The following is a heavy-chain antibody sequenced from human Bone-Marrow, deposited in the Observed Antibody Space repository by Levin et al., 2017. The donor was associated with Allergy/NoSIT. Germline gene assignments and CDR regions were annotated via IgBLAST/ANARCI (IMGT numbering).Heavy chain of an antibody. V-gene: IGHV1-24*01. Sequence: GASVKVSCKVSGYTLTELSIHWVRQAPGKGLEWMGNFDREDGETVYAQKFQGRVTMTRNTSISTAYMELSSLRSEDTAIYYCARGELGSGYLFDYWGQGTLVTVSS. CDR3: ARGELGSGYLFDY. CDR2: FDREDGET. CDR1: GYTLTELS. D-gene: IGHD5-12*01. J-gene: IGHJ4*02.